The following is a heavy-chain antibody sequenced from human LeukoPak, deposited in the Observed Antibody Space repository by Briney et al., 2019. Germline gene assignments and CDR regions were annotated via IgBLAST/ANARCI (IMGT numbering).Heavy chain of an antibody. Sequence: SETLSLTCAVYGGSFSGYYWSWIRQPPGKGLEWIGEINHSGSTNYNPSLKSRVTISVDTSKNQFSLKLSSVTAADTAVYYCARHLIAMVRGYDYWGQGTLVTVSS. D-gene: IGHD3-10*01. J-gene: IGHJ4*02. V-gene: IGHV4-34*01. CDR3: ARHLIAMVRGYDY. CDR2: INHSGST. CDR1: GGSFSGYY.